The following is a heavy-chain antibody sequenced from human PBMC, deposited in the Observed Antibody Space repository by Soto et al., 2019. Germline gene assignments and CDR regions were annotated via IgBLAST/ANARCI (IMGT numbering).Heavy chain of an antibody. V-gene: IGHV1-69*10. CDR2: IIPILGIA. CDR1: GGTFSSYA. CDR3: ARDFLLYCGGDCYSDY. J-gene: IGHJ4*02. Sequence: ASVKVSCKASGGTFSSYAISWVRQAPGQGLEWMGGIIPILGIANYAQKFQGRVTITADKSTSTAYMELSSLRSEDTAVYYCARDFLLYCGGDCYSDYWGQGTLVTVSS. D-gene: IGHD2-21*02.